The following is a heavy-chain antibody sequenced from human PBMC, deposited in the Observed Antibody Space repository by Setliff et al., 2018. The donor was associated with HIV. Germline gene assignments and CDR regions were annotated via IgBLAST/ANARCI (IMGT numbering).Heavy chain of an antibody. CDR2: IKQDGSEK. D-gene: IGHD6-13*01. CDR1: EFTFSGHW. J-gene: IGHJ4*02. V-gene: IGHV3-7*03. Sequence: GGSLRLSCAASEFTFSGHWMSWVRQAPGKGLEWVANIKQDGSEKNYADSVKGRFTISRDNAKNSLYLQMNSLRAEDTALYYCAKDWYSSSWYLFDYWGQGTLVTVSS. CDR3: AKDWYSSSWYLFDY.